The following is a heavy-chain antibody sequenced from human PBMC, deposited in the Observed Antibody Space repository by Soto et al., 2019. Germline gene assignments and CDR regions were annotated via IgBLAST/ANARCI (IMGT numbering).Heavy chain of an antibody. Sequence: ASVKVSCKTSGYTFTAYGVNWVRQAPGQGLEWMGWINVFSGIAKYAQKFQDRITITTDTSTTTAYMDLRSLRSDDTAVYYCVRGRGGWHLLGDFWG. CDR1: GYTFTAYG. CDR3: VRGRGGWHLLGDF. J-gene: IGHJ6*02. D-gene: IGHD6-19*01. CDR2: INVFSGIA. V-gene: IGHV1-18*01.